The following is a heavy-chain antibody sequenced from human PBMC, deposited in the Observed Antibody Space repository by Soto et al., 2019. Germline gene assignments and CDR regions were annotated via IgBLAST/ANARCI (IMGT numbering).Heavy chain of an antibody. J-gene: IGHJ3*02. Sequence: QVQLVESGGGVVQPGRSLRLSCAASGFTFSSYAMHWVRRAPDKGLEWVAVISYDGSNKYYADSVKGRFTISRDNSKNTLYLQMNSLRAEDTAVYYCASNLGDDAFDIWGQGTMVTVSS. D-gene: IGHD3-16*01. CDR3: ASNLGDDAFDI. V-gene: IGHV3-30-3*01. CDR2: ISYDGSNK. CDR1: GFTFSSYA.